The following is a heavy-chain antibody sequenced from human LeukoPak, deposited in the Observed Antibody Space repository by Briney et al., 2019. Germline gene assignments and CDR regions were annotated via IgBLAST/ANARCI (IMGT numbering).Heavy chain of an antibody. J-gene: IGHJ5*02. CDR3: ARDFAQWLENWFDP. V-gene: IGHV1-18*01. D-gene: IGHD6-19*01. Sequence: ASVKVSCKASGYTFTSYGISWVRQAPGQGLEWMGWISAYNGNTNYAQKLQGRVTMTTDTSTSTAYMELSRLRSDDTAVYYCARDFAQWLENWFDPWGQGTLVTVSS. CDR1: GYTFTSYG. CDR2: ISAYNGNT.